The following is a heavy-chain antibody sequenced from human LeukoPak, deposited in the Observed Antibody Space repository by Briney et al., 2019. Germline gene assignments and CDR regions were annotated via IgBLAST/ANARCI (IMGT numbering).Heavy chain of an antibody. Sequence: GGSLRLSCAASGFTFSSYWMNWVRQAPGKGLEWVANIKKDGSERYYVDSVKGRFTISRDNTKKSLYLQMDTLRAEDTAVYYCARDLAGPPQEAFDIWGQGTMVTVSS. J-gene: IGHJ3*02. CDR2: IKKDGSER. CDR3: ARDLAGPPQEAFDI. V-gene: IGHV3-7*01. CDR1: GFTFSSYW.